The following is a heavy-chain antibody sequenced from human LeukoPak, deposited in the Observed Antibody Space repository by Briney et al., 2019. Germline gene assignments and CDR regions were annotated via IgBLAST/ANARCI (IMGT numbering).Heavy chain of an antibody. V-gene: IGHV3-48*01. CDR1: GFTFSSYS. Sequence: PGGSLRLSCAASGFTFSSYSMNWVRQAPGKGLEWVSYISSSSSTIYYADSVKGRFTISRGNAKNSLYLQMNSLRAEDTAVYYCARGFGIAARPDWFDPWGQGTLVTVSS. CDR3: ARGFGIAARPDWFDP. J-gene: IGHJ5*02. CDR2: ISSSSSTI. D-gene: IGHD6-6*01.